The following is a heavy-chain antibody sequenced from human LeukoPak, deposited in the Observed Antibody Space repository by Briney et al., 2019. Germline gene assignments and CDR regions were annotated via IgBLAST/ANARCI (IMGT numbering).Heavy chain of an antibody. Sequence: QPGGSLRLSCAASGFTFDDYAMHWVRQAPGKGLEWVSGISWKSDRIGYADSVKGRFTISRDNAKNSLYLQMNSLRAEDTAVYYCARVAVIEGALDYWGQGTLVTVSS. D-gene: IGHD2-15*01. J-gene: IGHJ4*02. CDR1: GFTFDDYA. CDR2: ISWKSDRI. CDR3: ARVAVIEGALDY. V-gene: IGHV3-9*01.